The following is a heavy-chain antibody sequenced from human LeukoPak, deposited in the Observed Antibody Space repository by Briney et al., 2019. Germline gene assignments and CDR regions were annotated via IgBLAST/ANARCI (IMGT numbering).Heavy chain of an antibody. V-gene: IGHV4-61*02. CDR2: IYTSGST. D-gene: IGHD3-22*01. Sequence: SQTLSLTCTVSGGSISSGSYYWSWIRQPAGKGLEWIGRIYTSGSTNYNPSLKSRVTMSVDTSKNQFSLKLSSVTAADTAVYYCARVYYYDSSGYYLFDYWGQGTLVTVSS. J-gene: IGHJ4*02. CDR3: ARVYYYDSSGYYLFDY. CDR1: GGSISSGSYY.